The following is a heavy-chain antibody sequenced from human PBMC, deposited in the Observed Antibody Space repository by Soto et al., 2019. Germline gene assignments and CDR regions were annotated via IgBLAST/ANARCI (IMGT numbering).Heavy chain of an antibody. D-gene: IGHD6-19*01. CDR1: GYTFTSYA. V-gene: IGHV1-3*01. CDR2: INAGNGKT. J-gene: IGHJ5*02. CDR3: ARSIQEDIGVAGPKDIWFDP. Sequence: ALVKVSCKASGYTFTSYAIHWVRQAPGQRLEWMGWINAGNGKTKYSQKFQGRVTITRDTSASTAYMELSSLRSEDTAVYYCARSIQEDIGVAGPKDIWFDPWGQGTLVTVSS.